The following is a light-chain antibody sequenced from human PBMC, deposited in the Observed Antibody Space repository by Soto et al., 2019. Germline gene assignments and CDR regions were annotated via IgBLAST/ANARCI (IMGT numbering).Light chain of an antibody. J-gene: IGLJ2*01. CDR1: TGAVTSGYF. Sequence: QAVVTQEPSLTVSPGGTVTLTCASSTGAVTSGYFPNWFQQKPGQAPRALIYSTTMKHSWTPARFSGSLLGGKAALTLSGVQPEDEAEYYCLLYFGGTRVFGGGTKLTVL. V-gene: IGLV7-43*01. CDR3: LLYFGGTRV. CDR2: STT.